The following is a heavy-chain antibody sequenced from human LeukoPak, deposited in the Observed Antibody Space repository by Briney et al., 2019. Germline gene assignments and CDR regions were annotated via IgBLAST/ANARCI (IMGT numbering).Heavy chain of an antibody. CDR2: INSGGDDI. D-gene: IGHD2-2*01. CDR3: ARDTIQPGLIDD. CDR1: GFTFSLYA. J-gene: IGHJ4*02. Sequence: PGGSLRLSCAASGFTFSLYAMNWVRQAPGKGLEWVSYINSGGDDIHYAASVKGRFTISGDDARNTLYLQLSSLRAEDTAVYYCARDTIQPGLIDDWGQGTLVTVSS. V-gene: IGHV3-21*05.